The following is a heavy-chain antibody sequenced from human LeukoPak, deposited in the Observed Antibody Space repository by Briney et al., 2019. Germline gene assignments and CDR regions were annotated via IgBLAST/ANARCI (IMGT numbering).Heavy chain of an antibody. J-gene: IGHJ4*02. V-gene: IGHV5-51*01. D-gene: IGHD3-10*01. CDR1: GYRYTSYW. CDR3: ATTYYYGSGSYYGPFDY. Sequence: RGASLKISCKGSGYRYTSYWIGWVRQMPGKGLEWMGIIYPGDSDTRYSPSFQGQVTISADKSISTAYLQWSSLKASDTAMYYCATTYYYGSGSYYGPFDYWGQGTLVTVSS. CDR2: IYPGDSDT.